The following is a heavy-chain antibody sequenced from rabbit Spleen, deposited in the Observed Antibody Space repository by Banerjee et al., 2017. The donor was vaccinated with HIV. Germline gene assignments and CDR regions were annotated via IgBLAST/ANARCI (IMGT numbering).Heavy chain of an antibody. CDR3: ARGAAAMTMVITGYYLSL. D-gene: IGHD2-1*01. Sequence: QEQLEESGGDLVKPGASLTLTCTASGFSFSSNYYMCWVRQAPGKGLEWISCIYTGDDSTYYASWAKGRFTISKTSSTTMTLQMTSLSAADTATYFCARGAAAMTMVITGYYLSLWGPGTLVTVS. CDR1: GFSFSSNYY. J-gene: IGHJ4*01. V-gene: IGHV1S45*01. CDR2: IYTGDDST.